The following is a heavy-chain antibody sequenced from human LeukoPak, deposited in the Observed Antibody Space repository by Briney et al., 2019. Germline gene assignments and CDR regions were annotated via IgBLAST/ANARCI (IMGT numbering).Heavy chain of an antibody. CDR2: IFHSGRT. V-gene: IGHV4-38-2*02. Sequence: PSETLSLTCTVSGGSISGYYWSWIRQPPGKGLEWIASIFHSGRTYYNPSLKSRVTISVDTSKNQFSLTLSSVTAADTAVYYCARETEKQWQYWGQGTLVTVSS. CDR3: ARETEKQWQY. J-gene: IGHJ3*01. D-gene: IGHD6-19*01. CDR1: GGSISGYY.